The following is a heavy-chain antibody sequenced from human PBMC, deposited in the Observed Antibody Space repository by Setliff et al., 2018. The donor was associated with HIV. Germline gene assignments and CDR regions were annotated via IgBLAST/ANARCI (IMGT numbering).Heavy chain of an antibody. Sequence: ASVKVSCKASAYTFTSYGISWLRQAPGQGLEWMGWISAYNGNTNYAQKLLGRVTMTTDTSTSTAYMELRSLRSDDTAVYFCARMRVFLGTTGTRRVDAFDIWGQGTMVTVSS. D-gene: IGHD1-1*01. CDR3: ARMRVFLGTTGTRRVDAFDI. CDR2: ISAYNGNT. V-gene: IGHV1-18*01. CDR1: AYTFTSYG. J-gene: IGHJ3*02.